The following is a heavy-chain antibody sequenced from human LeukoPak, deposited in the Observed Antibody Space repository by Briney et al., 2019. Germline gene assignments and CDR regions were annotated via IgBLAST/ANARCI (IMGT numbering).Heavy chain of an antibody. CDR3: ARHSGTTGVY. J-gene: IGHJ4*02. V-gene: IGHV4-30-2*01. CDR2: IYHSGST. D-gene: IGHD4-17*01. Sequence: SETLSLTCTVSGGSISSGGYYWSWIRQPPGKGLEWIGYIYHSGSTYYNPSLKSRVTISVDTSKNQFSLKLSSVTAADTAVYYCARHSGTTGVYWGQGTLVTVSS. CDR1: GGSISSGGYY.